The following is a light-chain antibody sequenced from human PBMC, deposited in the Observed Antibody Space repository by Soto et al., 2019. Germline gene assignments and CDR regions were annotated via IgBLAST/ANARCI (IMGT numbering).Light chain of an antibody. CDR3: QQYGTSLRT. V-gene: IGKV3-20*01. CDR1: QSVSDSY. Sequence: EIGLTQSPGTLSLSPGERATLSCRASQSVSDSYLAWYQQKPGQAPRLLIYGASSRATGIPDRFSGSGSVTDFTLTISRMEPEDFAVYYCQQYGTSLRTFGGGTKVEIK. J-gene: IGKJ4*01. CDR2: GAS.